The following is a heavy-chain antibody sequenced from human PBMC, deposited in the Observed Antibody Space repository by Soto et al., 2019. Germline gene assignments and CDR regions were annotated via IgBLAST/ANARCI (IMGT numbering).Heavy chain of an antibody. V-gene: IGHV3-21*01. CDR3: ARDPLTGDYYYGMDV. J-gene: IGHJ6*02. D-gene: IGHD3-9*01. Sequence: GGSLRLSCAASGFTFSSYSMNWVRQAPGKGLEWVSSISSSSSYIYYADSVKGRFTISRDNAKNSLYLQMNSLRAEDTAVYYCARDPLTGDYYYGMDVWGQGTTVTVSS. CDR2: ISSSSSYI. CDR1: GFTFSSYS.